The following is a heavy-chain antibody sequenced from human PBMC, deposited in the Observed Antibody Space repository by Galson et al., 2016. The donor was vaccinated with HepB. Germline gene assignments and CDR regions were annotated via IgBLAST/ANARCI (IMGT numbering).Heavy chain of an antibody. Sequence: VKVSCKASGYTFTTSGISWVRQAPGQGLEWMGWISTYSGNTKYAQKFQGGLTLTSDSSTTTAYMVLRSMRFDDTALYYCARDVQYRFDSWGQGTLVTVSP. V-gene: IGHV1-18*01. J-gene: IGHJ4*02. D-gene: IGHD2/OR15-2a*01. CDR1: GYTFTTSG. CDR2: ISTYSGNT. CDR3: ARDVQYRFDS.